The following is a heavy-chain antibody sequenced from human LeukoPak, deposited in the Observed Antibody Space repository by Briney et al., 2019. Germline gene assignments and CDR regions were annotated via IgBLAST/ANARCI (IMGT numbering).Heavy chain of an antibody. J-gene: IGHJ5*02. CDR3: ARGRWELLGVDP. CDR1: GYTFTNYY. D-gene: IGHD1-26*01. Sequence: GASVKVSCKTSGYTFTNYYMHWVRQAPGQGLEWMGIINPSGGSTTYAQKFQGRVTMTRDMSTSTVYMELSSLRSEDTAVYYCARGRWELLGVDPWGQGTLVTASS. V-gene: IGHV1-46*01. CDR2: INPSGGST.